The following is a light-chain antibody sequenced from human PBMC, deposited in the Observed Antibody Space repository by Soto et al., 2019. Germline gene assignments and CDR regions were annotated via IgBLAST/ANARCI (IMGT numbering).Light chain of an antibody. CDR3: QQYNDFPYT. CDR1: QSISTW. J-gene: IGKJ2*01. V-gene: IGKV1-5*03. CDR2: KAS. Sequence: DIQMTQSPSTLSASVGDRVTITCRASQSISTWLAWYQQKPGKAPKLLIYKASTLEGGVASRFSGSGSGAEFTLTISSLLPDDFATYFCQQYNDFPYTFGQGTKLEIK.